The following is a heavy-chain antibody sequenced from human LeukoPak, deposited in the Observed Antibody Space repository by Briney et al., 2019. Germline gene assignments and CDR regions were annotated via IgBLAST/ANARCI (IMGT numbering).Heavy chain of an antibody. D-gene: IGHD3-22*01. CDR2: ISSSSSTI. CDR3: ARGAYYYED. CDR1: GFTFSSHS. Sequence: TGGSLRLSCAASGFTFSSHSMNWVRQAPGKGLEWVSYISSSSSTIYYADSVKGRFTISRDNAKNPLYLQMNSLRAEDTAVYYCARGAYYYEDWGQGTLVTVSS. J-gene: IGHJ4*02. V-gene: IGHV3-48*01.